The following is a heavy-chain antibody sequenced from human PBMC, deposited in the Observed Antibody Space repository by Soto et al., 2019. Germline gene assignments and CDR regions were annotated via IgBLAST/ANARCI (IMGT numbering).Heavy chain of an antibody. J-gene: IGHJ5*02. CDR3: AFPDPGARFDP. Sequence: QVQLVQSGAEVKKPGASVKVSCKAPRYIFTAYFMHWVRQAPGQGLEWMGWINPNNGATHYGLSFQGRVTMTREKANSNAHQEPSRLRSCDTAVYYWAFPDPGARFDPRGQGTLVIVSS. CDR2: INPNNGAT. V-gene: IGHV1-2*02. CDR1: RYIFTAYF.